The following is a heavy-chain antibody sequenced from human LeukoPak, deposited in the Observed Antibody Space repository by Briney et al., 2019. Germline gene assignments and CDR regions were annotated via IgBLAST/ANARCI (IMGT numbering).Heavy chain of an antibody. D-gene: IGHD2-2*01. CDR2: FDPEDGET. V-gene: IGHV1-24*01. CDR1: GYTFTSYG. Sequence: ASVKVSCKASGYTFTSYGISWVRQAPGKGLEWMGGFDPEDGETIYAQKFQGRVAMTEDTSTDTAYMELSSLRSEDTAVYYCATGDCSSTSCPPRYAFDIWGQGTMVTVSS. CDR3: ATGDCSSTSCPPRYAFDI. J-gene: IGHJ3*02.